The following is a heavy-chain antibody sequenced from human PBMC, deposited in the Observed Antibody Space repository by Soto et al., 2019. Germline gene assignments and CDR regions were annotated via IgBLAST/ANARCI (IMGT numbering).Heavy chain of an antibody. V-gene: IGHV3-30*03. J-gene: IGHJ5*02. CDR3: SRGIKGGLDA. CDR2: ISYDGRNK. Sequence: QVQLAESGGGLVQPGRSLRLSCATSGFVSNDYDIQWVRQAPRKGLAWLASISYDGRNKYYADSVKGRFTISRDNSKNTLSLQINSLGAEDTAVYYCSRGIKGGLDAWGPGTLVTVSS. D-gene: IGHD2-21*01. CDR1: GFVSNDYD.